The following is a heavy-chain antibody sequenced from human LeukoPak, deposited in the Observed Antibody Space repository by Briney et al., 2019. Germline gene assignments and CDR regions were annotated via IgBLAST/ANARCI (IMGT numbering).Heavy chain of an antibody. CDR2: ISYDGSNK. CDR1: GFTFSSYA. Sequence: PGGSLRLSCAASGFTFSSYAMHWVRQAPGKGLEWVAVISYDGSNKYYADSVKGRFTISRDNSKNTLYLQMNSLRAEDTAVYYCARDPNLRFDHFDYWGQGTLVTVSS. J-gene: IGHJ4*02. CDR3: ARDPNLRFDHFDY. D-gene: IGHD3-9*01. V-gene: IGHV3-30-3*01.